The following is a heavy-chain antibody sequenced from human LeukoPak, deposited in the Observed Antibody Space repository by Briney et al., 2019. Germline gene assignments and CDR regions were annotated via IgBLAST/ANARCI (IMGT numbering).Heavy chain of an antibody. D-gene: IGHD6-19*01. CDR3: ARDRSVSGWTRPVNWFDP. CDR1: GFTFSSYA. CDR2: ISYDGSNK. Sequence: GGSLRLSCAASGFTFSSYAMHWVRQAPGKGLEWVAVISYDGSNKYYADSVKGRFTISRDNSKNTLYLQMNSLRVEDTAVYYCARDRSVSGWTRPVNWFDPWGQGTLVTVSS. J-gene: IGHJ5*02. V-gene: IGHV3-30-3*01.